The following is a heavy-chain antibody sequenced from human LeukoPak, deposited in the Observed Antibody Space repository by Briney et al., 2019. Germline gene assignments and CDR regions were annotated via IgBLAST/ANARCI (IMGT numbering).Heavy chain of an antibody. CDR2: IIPILGTA. V-gene: IGHV1-69*13. Sequence: SVKVSCKASGGTFSSYAINWVRQAPGQGLEWMGGIIPILGTANNAQKFQGRVTITADESTSTAYMELRSLRSEDTAVYYCARSITMIVVVRGAFDIWGQGTMVTVSS. CDR1: GGTFSSYA. J-gene: IGHJ3*02. CDR3: ARSITMIVVVRGAFDI. D-gene: IGHD3-22*01.